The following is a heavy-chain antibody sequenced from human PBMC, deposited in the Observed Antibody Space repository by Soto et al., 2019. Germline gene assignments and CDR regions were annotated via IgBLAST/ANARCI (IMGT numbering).Heavy chain of an antibody. J-gene: IGHJ4*02. V-gene: IGHV3-23*01. CDR3: AKNRGLQYYFDY. CDR1: GFTLDSYA. Sequence: GGSLRLSCAASGFTLDSYAMNWVRQAPGKGLEWVSTISGSGDYTYYADSVKGRFTISRDNSKNMMYLQMNSLRADDTAVYYCAKNRGLQYYFDYWGQGTLVTVSS. CDR2: ISGSGDYT.